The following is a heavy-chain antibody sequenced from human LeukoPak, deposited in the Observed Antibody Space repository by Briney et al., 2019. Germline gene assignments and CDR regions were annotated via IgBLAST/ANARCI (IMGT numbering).Heavy chain of an antibody. V-gene: IGHV1-46*01. D-gene: IGHD2-2*01. J-gene: IGHJ4*02. Sequence: ASVKVSCKASGYTFTSYDINWVRQATGQGLEWMGIINPSGGSTSYAQKFQGRVTMTRDMSTSTVYMELSSLRSEDTAVYYCAREVYCSSTSCYGFDYWGQGTLVTVSS. CDR3: AREVYCSSTSCYGFDY. CDR1: GYTFTSYD. CDR2: INPSGGST.